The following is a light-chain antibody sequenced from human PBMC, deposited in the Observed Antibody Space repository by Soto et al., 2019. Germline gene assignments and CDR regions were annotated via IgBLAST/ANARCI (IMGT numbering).Light chain of an antibody. CDR3: SSYTSSNTLVL. Sequence: QSALTQPASVSGSPGQSITISCTGTSSDVGGYNYVSWYQQHPGKAPKLMIYEVSNRPSGVSNRFSGSKSGNTASLTISGLQAEDEADYYSSSYTSSNTLVLFGGGTKLTVL. J-gene: IGLJ2*01. CDR1: SSDVGGYNY. CDR2: EVS. V-gene: IGLV2-14*01.